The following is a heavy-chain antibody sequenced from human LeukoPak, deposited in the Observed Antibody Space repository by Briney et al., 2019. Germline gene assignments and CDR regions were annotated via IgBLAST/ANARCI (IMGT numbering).Heavy chain of an antibody. CDR3: ARVRCSSTSCYVKAFDY. CDR1: GGSFSGYS. CDR2: INHSGST. Sequence: SETLSLTCAVYGGSFSGYSWNWIRQPPGEGLEWLGEINHSGSTNYNPSLKSRVTISVDTSKNQFSLKLRSVTAADTAVYYCARVRCSSTSCYVKAFDYWGQGTLVTVSS. D-gene: IGHD2-2*01. V-gene: IGHV4-34*01. J-gene: IGHJ4*02.